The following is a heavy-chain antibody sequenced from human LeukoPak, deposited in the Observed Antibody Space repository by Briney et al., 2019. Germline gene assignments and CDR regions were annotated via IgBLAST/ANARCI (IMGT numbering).Heavy chain of an antibody. CDR1: GYTFTSYD. CDR2: MNPNSGNT. J-gene: IGHJ4*02. CDR3: ASTATQALPLDY. V-gene: IGHV1-8*01. Sequence: GASVMVSCKASGYTFTSYDINWVRQATGQGLEWMGWMNPNSGNTGYAQKFQGRVTMTRNTSISTAYMELSSLRSEDTAVYYCASTATQALPLDYWGQEPPVTVPS. D-gene: IGHD2-15*01.